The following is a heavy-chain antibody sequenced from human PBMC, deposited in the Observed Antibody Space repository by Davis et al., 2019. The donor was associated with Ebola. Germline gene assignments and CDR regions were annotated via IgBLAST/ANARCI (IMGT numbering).Heavy chain of an antibody. CDR2: INPSGGST. CDR3: ARCGYCSSTSCYTSHYYYYYGMDV. D-gene: IGHD2-2*02. V-gene: IGHV1-46*01. Sequence: ASVKVSCKASGYTFTSYYMHWVRQAPGQGLEWMGIINPSGGSTSYAQKFQGRITMTRDTSTSTVYMELSSLRSEDTAVYYCARCGYCSSTSCYTSHYYYYYGMDVWGQGTTATVSS. J-gene: IGHJ6*02. CDR1: GYTFTSYY.